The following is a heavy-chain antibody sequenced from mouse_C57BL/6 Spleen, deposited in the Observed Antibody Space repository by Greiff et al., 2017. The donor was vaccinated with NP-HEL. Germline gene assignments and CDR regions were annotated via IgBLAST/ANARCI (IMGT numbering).Heavy chain of an antibody. CDR3: AREADYYGSSNWYFDV. D-gene: IGHD1-1*01. Sequence: EVKLMESGGGLVKPGGSLKLSCAASGFTFSSYAMSWVRQTPEKRLEWVATISDGGSYTYYPDNVKGRFTISRDNAKDNLYLQMSHLKSEDTAMYYCAREADYYGSSNWYFDVWGTGTTVTVSS. CDR1: GFTFSSYA. V-gene: IGHV5-4*01. J-gene: IGHJ1*03. CDR2: ISDGGSYT.